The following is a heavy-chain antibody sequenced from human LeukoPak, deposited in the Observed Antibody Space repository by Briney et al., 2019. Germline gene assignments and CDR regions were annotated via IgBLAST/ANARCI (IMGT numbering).Heavy chain of an antibody. CDR2: INPNTGGT. J-gene: IGHJ5*02. Sequence: ASVTVSCKASGYTFTNYYVHWVRQAPGQGLEWMGWINPNTGGTNYAQKFQGRVTMTKDTSTNAAYMELNKLTSDDPAVYYCGRGNKSFDPWGQGTLVTVSS. CDR3: GRGNKSFDP. CDR1: GYTFTNYY. V-gene: IGHV1-2*02.